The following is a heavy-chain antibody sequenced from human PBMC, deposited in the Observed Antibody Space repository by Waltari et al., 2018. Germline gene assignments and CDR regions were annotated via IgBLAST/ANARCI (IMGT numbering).Heavy chain of an antibody. Sequence: QVQLVQSGAEVKKPGSSVKVSCKASGGTFSSYAISWVRQAPGQGLEGMGGIIPIFGTANYAQKFQGRVTITADESTSTAYMELSSLRSEDTAVYYCARGGVLYERVSYGMDVWGQGTTVTVSS. CDR2: IIPIFGTA. CDR1: GGTFSSYA. J-gene: IGHJ6*02. D-gene: IGHD3-16*01. V-gene: IGHV1-69*01. CDR3: ARGGVLYERVSYGMDV.